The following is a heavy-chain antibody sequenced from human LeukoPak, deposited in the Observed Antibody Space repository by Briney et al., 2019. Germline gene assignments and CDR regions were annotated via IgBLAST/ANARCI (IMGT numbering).Heavy chain of an antibody. Sequence: SETLSLTCAVYGGSFSGYYWSWIRQPPGKGLEWIGEINHSGSTNYNPSLKSRVTISVDTSKNQFSLKLSSVTAADTAVYYCARRLSRLRGVIRPEGYYYYMDVWGKGTTVTISS. CDR3: ARRLSRLRGVIRPEGYYYYMDV. CDR1: GGSFSGYY. D-gene: IGHD3-10*01. V-gene: IGHV4-34*01. CDR2: INHSGST. J-gene: IGHJ6*03.